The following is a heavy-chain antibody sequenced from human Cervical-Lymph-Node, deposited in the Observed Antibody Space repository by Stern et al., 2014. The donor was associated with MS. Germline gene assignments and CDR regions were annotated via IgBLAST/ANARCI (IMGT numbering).Heavy chain of an antibody. CDR3: ARARVGDYARSPHLDS. V-gene: IGHV3-21*01. D-gene: IGHD4-17*01. J-gene: IGHJ4*02. Sequence: EVQLVESGGGLVQPGGSLRLSCAASGFTFSHYSLNWVRQAPGKGLEWISSISNNSTHTYYADSVEGRFTISRDSAKDSVSLHMVSLRAEDTAVYYCARARVGDYARSPHLDSWGQGTLVTVSS. CDR2: ISNNSTHT. CDR1: GFTFSHYS.